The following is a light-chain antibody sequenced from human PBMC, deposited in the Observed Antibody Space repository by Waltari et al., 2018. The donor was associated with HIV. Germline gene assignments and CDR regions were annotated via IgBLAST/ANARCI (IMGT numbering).Light chain of an antibody. CDR2: YNN. Sequence: QSVLTQPPSASGTPGQRVTISCSGRRSNIGTNVVNWYQQLPGSAPKLLISYNNHRPSGVPDRFSCSKSGTSASLAISGLQSEDEADYYCAAWDDNLNGLFGGVTKLTVL. CDR3: AAWDDNLNGL. CDR1: RSNIGTNV. V-gene: IGLV1-44*01. J-gene: IGLJ2*01.